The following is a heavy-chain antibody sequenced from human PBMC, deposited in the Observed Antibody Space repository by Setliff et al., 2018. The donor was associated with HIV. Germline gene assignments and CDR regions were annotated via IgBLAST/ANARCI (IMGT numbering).Heavy chain of an antibody. CDR1: FTFSDYY. CDR3: ARVRRHSGRPGTFDI. D-gene: IGHD5-12*01. Sequence: FTFSDYYMSWIRQAPGKGLEWVSCISSSSSYTNYADSVKGRFTISRDNAKNSLYLQMNSLRAEDTAVYYCARVRRHSGRPGTFDIWGQGTMVTVSS. V-gene: IGHV3-11*05. CDR2: ISSSSSYT. J-gene: IGHJ3*02.